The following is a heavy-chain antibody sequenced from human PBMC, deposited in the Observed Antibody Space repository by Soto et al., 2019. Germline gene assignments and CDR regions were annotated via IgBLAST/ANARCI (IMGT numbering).Heavy chain of an antibody. J-gene: IGHJ4*02. V-gene: IGHV3-23*01. CDR1: GFTFSSSA. CDR2: FRESGETT. Sequence: QPGGSLRLSCAASGFTFSSSAMSWVRQAPGKGLEWVATFRESGETTHYADSVKGRFTISRDASKNMLNLQMNSLRAEDTAIYYSAKDSHWGIISPTHGYWGQGTLVTVSS. CDR3: AKDSHWGIISPTHGY. D-gene: IGHD3-16*01.